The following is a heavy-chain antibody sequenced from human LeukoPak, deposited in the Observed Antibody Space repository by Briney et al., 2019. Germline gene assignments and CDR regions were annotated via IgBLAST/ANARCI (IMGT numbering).Heavy chain of an antibody. D-gene: IGHD2/OR15-2a*01. CDR1: GYSISSGYY. Sequence: SETLSLTCTVSGYSISSGYYWSWIRQPPGKGLEWTGYIYYSGRTNYNPSLKSRVTISVDTSKNQFSLKLSSVTAADTAVYYCARGPNRYYFDYWGQGTLVTVSS. J-gene: IGHJ4*02. CDR2: IYYSGRT. V-gene: IGHV4-61*01. CDR3: ARGPNRYYFDY.